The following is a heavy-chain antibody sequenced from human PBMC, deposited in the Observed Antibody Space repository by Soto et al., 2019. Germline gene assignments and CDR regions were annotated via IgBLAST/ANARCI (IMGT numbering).Heavy chain of an antibody. D-gene: IGHD4-4*01. J-gene: IGHJ6*03. V-gene: IGHV3-33*01. CDR1: GFTFSSYG. CDR3: ARGGRTTVTTYYIDV. CDR2: IWYDGSNK. Sequence: QVQLVESGGGVVQPGRSLRLSCAASGFTFSSYGMHWVRQAPGKGLEWVAVIWYDGSNKYYADSVKGRFTISRDNSKNTLYLQMNSLRAEDTAVYYCARGGRTTVTTYYIDVWGKGTTVTVSS.